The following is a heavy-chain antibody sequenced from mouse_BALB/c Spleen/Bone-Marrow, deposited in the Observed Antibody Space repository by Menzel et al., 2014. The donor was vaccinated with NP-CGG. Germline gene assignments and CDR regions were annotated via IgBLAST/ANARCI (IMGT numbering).Heavy chain of an antibody. CDR1: GYSITSDYA. D-gene: IGHD2-4*01. CDR2: ISFSGTT. J-gene: IGHJ1*01. CDR3: ARGIYYDYDWYFDV. V-gene: IGHV3-2*02. Sequence: VQLQQSGPGLVKPSQSLSLTCTVTGYSITSDYAWNWIQQFPGNKLKWMGYISFSGTTSYNPSLKSRISITRDTSKNQFFLQLNSVTAEDTATYFCARGIYYDYDWYFDVWGAGTTVTVSS.